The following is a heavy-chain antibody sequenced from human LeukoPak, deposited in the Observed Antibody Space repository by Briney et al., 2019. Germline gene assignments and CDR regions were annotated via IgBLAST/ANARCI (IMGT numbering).Heavy chain of an antibody. CDR1: GDSISNYF. CDR2: IYTSGSA. V-gene: IGHV4-4*07. Sequence: SETLSLTCTVSGDSISNYFWTWIRQPAGKGLEWIGRIYTSGSADYNPSLKSRVTMSLDTSRNQLSLILTTVTAADTAVYYCARGVVPAAIWFDPWGQGTLVTVSS. D-gene: IGHD2-2*01. CDR3: ARGVVPAAIWFDP. J-gene: IGHJ5*02.